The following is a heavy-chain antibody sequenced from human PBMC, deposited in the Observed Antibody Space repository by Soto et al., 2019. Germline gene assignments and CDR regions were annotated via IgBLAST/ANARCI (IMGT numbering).Heavy chain of an antibody. J-gene: IGHJ4*02. D-gene: IGHD3-10*01. CDR2: LNAGNGNT. CDR1: GYIFTSYV. V-gene: IGHV1-3*01. CDR3: ARGILWFGENFDY. Sequence: ASVKVSCKTSGYIFTSYVIHWVRQAPGQRLEWMGWLNAGNGNTEYSQKFQGRVTFTRDTSASTAYMEVSSLRSEDTAVYYCARGILWFGENFDYWGQGTLVTVSS.